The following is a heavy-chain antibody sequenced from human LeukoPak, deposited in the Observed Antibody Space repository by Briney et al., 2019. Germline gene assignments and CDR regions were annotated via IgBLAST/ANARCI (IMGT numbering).Heavy chain of an antibody. J-gene: IGHJ3*02. CDR3: ARHPGITAAGTGFDI. CDR2: IYYSGRT. V-gene: IGHV4-39*01. Sequence: SETLSLTRTVSGGSISSSTSYWGWIRQPPGKGLEWIGSIYYSGRTYYNPSLKSRLTISVDTSKNQFSLKLSSVTAADTAVYYCARHPGITAAGTGFDIWGQGTMVTVSP. D-gene: IGHD6-13*01. CDR1: GGSISSSTSY.